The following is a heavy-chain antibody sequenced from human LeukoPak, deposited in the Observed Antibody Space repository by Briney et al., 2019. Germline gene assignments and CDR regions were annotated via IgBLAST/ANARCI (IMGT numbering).Heavy chain of an antibody. J-gene: IGHJ5*02. Sequence: GGSLRLSCAASGFTFSSYAMHWVRQAPGKGLEYVSAISSNGGSTYYANSVKGRFTISRDNSKNTLYLQMGSLRAEDMAVYYCARDVGPVYSSSWQWFDPWGQGTLVTVSS. CDR1: GFTFSSYA. D-gene: IGHD6-13*01. CDR2: ISSNGGST. CDR3: ARDVGPVYSSSWQWFDP. V-gene: IGHV3-64*01.